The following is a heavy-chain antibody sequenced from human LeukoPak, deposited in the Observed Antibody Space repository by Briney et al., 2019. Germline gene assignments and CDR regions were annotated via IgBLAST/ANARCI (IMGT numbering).Heavy chain of an antibody. CDR3: ASDIMTTIAGY. CDR1: GFTFSSYW. CDR2: IKQDGSEK. V-gene: IGHV3-7*02. J-gene: IGHJ4*02. Sequence: GGSLKLSCAASGFTFSSYWMNWVRQAPGKGLEWVANIKQDGSEKYYVDSVKGRFTISRDNAKSSLYLRMNSLRAEDTAVYYCASDIMTTIAGYWGQGTLVTVSS. D-gene: IGHD5-12*01.